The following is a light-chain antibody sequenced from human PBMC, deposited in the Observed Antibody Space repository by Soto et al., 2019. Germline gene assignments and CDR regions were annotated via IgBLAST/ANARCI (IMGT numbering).Light chain of an antibody. CDR3: QQSYSTPLT. V-gene: IGKV1-39*01. CDR2: DAS. CDR1: QSISTW. Sequence: DIQMTQSPSTLSASVGDRVVITCRASQSISTWLAWYQQKPGKAPTLLISDASNLQSGVPSRFSGSGSGTDFTLTISSLQPEDFATYYCQQSYSTPLTFGGGTKVDIK. J-gene: IGKJ4*01.